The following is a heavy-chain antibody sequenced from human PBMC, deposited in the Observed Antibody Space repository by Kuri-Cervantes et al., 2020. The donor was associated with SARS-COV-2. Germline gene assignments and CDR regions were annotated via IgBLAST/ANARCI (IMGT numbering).Heavy chain of an antibody. CDR3: AREPRGVGFDP. Sequence: SGLTLVNPTQTLTLTCTFSGFSLSTSGMCVSWIRQPPRKDLEWLARLDWDDDKYYSTSLKTRLTLSKYTSKNQVVLTMTNMDPVDTATYYCAREPRGVGFDPWGQGTLVTVSS. D-gene: IGHD3-10*01. V-gene: IGHV2-70*11. J-gene: IGHJ5*02. CDR1: GFSLSTSGMC. CDR2: LDWDDDK.